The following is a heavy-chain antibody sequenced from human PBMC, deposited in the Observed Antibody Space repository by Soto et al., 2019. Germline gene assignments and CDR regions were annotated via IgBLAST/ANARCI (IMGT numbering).Heavy chain of an antibody. CDR1: GFNFRTFT. V-gene: IGHV3-30*09. CDR3: AKDGVNYASLSPVDY. J-gene: IGHJ4*02. Sequence: GGSLRLSCASSGFNFRTFTMHWVRQAPGKGLEWVAGISYDGINAYYADSVKGRFAISRDNSKNTVSLQINSLRPAETAAYYCAKDGVNYASLSPVDYWGQGTLVTVSS. D-gene: IGHD2-2*01. CDR2: ISYDGINA.